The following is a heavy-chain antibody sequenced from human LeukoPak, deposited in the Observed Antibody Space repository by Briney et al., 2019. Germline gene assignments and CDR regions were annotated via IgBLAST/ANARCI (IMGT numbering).Heavy chain of an antibody. V-gene: IGHV3-23*01. Sequence: GGSLRLSCAASGFTFSSYGMSWVRQAPGKGLEWVSAISGSGGSTYYADSVKGRFTISRDNSKNTLYLQMNSLRAEDTAVYYCARSTSGGSFDYWGQGTLVTVSS. CDR2: ISGSGGST. CDR3: ARSTSGGSFDY. D-gene: IGHD1-26*01. J-gene: IGHJ4*02. CDR1: GFTFSSYG.